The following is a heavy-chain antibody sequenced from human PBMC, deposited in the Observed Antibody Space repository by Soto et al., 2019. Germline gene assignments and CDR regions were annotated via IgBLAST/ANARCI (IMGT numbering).Heavy chain of an antibody. Sequence: PGGSLRLSCVASGFTISSYGMHWVRQAPGKGLEWVAVISRDGSGQYYADSVKGRLTISRDTSKNTLSLQMNSLRAEDTAVYYCARGSSEVARRPDHWGQGTLVTVSS. D-gene: IGHD6-6*01. CDR1: GFTISSYG. CDR2: ISRDGSGQ. V-gene: IGHV3-30*03. J-gene: IGHJ4*02. CDR3: ARGSSEVARRPDH.